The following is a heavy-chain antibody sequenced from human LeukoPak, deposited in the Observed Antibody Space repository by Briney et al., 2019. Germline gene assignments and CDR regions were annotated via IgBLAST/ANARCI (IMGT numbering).Heavy chain of an antibody. CDR3: ARVWYSGSYPVDY. CDR2: ISSSGSTI. CDR1: GFTFSSYE. J-gene: IGHJ4*02. Sequence: GRSLRLSCAASGFTFSSYEMNWVRQAPGKGLEWVSYISSSGSTIYYADSVKGRFTISRDNAKNSLYLQMNSLRAEDTAVYYCARVWYSGSYPVDYWGQGTLVTVSS. V-gene: IGHV3-48*03. D-gene: IGHD1-26*01.